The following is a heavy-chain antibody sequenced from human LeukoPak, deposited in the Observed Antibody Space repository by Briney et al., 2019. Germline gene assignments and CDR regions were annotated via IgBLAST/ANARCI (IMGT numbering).Heavy chain of an antibody. CDR1: GGSISSSSYY. CDR3: ASIAAREPFFDY. J-gene: IGHJ4*02. D-gene: IGHD6-6*01. Sequence: SETLSLTCTASGGSISSSSYYWGWIRQPPGKGLEWIGSIYYSGSTYYNPSLKSRVTISVDTSKNQFSLKLSSVTAADTAVYYCASIAAREPFFDYWGQGTLVTVSS. V-gene: IGHV4-39*07. CDR2: IYYSGST.